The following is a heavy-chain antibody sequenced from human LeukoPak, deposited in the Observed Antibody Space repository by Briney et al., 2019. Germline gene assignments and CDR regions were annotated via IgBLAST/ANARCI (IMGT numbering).Heavy chain of an antibody. CDR3: ASAKYYDILTGYYRDAFDI. CDR2: RRYDGSNK. Sequence: GGSLRLSCAASGFTFSSFGMHWVRQAPGNGLEWVAFRRYDGSNKYYADSVKGRFTISSDNSKNTLYLQMTSLRPEDTAVYYCASAKYYDILTGYYRDAFDIWGQGTMVTVSS. V-gene: IGHV3-30*02. J-gene: IGHJ3*02. CDR1: GFTFSSFG. D-gene: IGHD3-9*01.